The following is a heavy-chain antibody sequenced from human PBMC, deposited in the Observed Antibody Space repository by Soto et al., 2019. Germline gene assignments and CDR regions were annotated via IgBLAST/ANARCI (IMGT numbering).Heavy chain of an antibody. D-gene: IGHD1-20*01. V-gene: IGHV2-70*13. CDR1: GFSLTSPGTC. J-gene: IGHJ6*02. Sequence: SGPTLVNPTETLTLTCTLSGFSLTSPGTCVSWIRQSPGKALEWLALIERDDDDKYYSTSLKTGLTISKDTRKNQVVLTMANMEPADTATYYCARSIRGPRRFNGMDVWGQGTTVTVSS. CDR3: ARSIRGPRRFNGMDV. CDR2: IERDDDDK.